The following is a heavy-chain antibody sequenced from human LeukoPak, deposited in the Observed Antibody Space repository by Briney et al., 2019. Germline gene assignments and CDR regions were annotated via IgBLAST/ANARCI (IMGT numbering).Heavy chain of an antibody. Sequence: SETLSLTCAVYGGSFSGYYWSWIRQPPGKGLEWIGEINHSGSTNYNPSLKSRVTMSVDTSKNQFSLKLSSVTAADTAVYYCARVDSSGYYGGNFEYFQHWGQGTLVTVSS. CDR3: ARVDSSGYYGGNFEYFQH. CDR1: GGSFSGYY. V-gene: IGHV4-34*01. J-gene: IGHJ1*01. D-gene: IGHD3-22*01. CDR2: INHSGST.